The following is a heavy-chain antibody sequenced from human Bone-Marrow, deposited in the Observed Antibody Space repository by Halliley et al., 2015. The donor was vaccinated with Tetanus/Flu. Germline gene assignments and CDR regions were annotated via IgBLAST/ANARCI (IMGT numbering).Heavy chain of an antibody. V-gene: IGHV3-23*01. CDR3: TKDSGWDHAW. D-gene: IGHD6-19*01. J-gene: IGHJ4*02. CDR1: GFTVTTHG. Sequence: LSLTCAASGFTVTTHGMSWVRQAPGKGLEWVAGIEESGGGGGGATYYGDSVGGRFTISRDISKNTLYLEMNSLRAEDTAVYYCTKDSGWDHAWWGQGTLVTVSS. CDR2: IEESGGGGGGAT.